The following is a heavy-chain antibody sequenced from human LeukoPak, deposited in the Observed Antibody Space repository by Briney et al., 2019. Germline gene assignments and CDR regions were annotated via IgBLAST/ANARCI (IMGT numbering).Heavy chain of an antibody. V-gene: IGHV1-2*02. Sequence: GASVKVSCKASGYTFTGYYMHWVRQAPGQGLEWMGWINPNSGGRNYAQKLQGRVTMTTDTSTSTAYMELRSLRSDDTAVYYCARVSRGVRGVITLHDYWGQGTLVTVSS. CDR2: INPNSGGR. J-gene: IGHJ4*02. CDR3: ARVSRGVRGVITLHDY. CDR1: GYTFTGYY. D-gene: IGHD3-10*01.